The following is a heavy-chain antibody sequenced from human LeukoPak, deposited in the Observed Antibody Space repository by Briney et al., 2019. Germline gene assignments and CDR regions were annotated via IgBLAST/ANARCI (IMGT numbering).Heavy chain of an antibody. CDR3: ARGALRYCSSTSCPAQYYGVDV. J-gene: IGHJ6*04. D-gene: IGHD2-2*01. CDR2: IKEDGSEK. V-gene: IGHV3-7*03. CDR1: GFIFSSYW. Sequence: GSLRLSCAASGFIFSSYWMSWVRQAPGKGLEWVANIKEDGSEKYYVDSVKGRFTISRDNAKNSLYLQTNSLRAEDTAVYYCARGALRYCSSTSCPAQYYGVDVWGKGTTVTVSS.